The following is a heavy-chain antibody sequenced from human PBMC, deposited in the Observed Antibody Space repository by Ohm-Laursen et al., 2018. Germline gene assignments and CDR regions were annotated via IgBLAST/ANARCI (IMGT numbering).Heavy chain of an antibody. V-gene: IGHV4-31*03. D-gene: IGHD3-22*01. CDR1: GGSISSGGYY. CDR3: ARDRGAYYYDSSGLNNWFDP. Sequence: SQTLSITCTVSGGSISSGGYYWSWIRQHPGKGLEWIGYIYYSGSTYYNPSLKSRVTISVDTSKNQFSLKLSSVTAADTAVYYCARDRGAYYYDSSGLNNWFDPWGQGTLVTVSS. J-gene: IGHJ5*02. CDR2: IYYSGST.